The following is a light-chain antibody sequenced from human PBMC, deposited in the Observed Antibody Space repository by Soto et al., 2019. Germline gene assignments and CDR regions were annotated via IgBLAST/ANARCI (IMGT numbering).Light chain of an antibody. V-gene: IGKV3-11*01. Sequence: EIVLTQSPATLSLSPGERATLSCRASQSISNFLAWYQQKPGQPPRLLIYDASKRATDIPDRFIGSGSGTAFTLTISSLEPEDFAIYYCHQRSNWPPFTFGGGTKVEI. CDR3: HQRSNWPPFT. CDR2: DAS. J-gene: IGKJ4*01. CDR1: QSISNF.